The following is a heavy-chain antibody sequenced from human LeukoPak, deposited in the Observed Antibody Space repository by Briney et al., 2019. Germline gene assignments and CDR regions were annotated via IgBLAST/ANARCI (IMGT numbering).Heavy chain of an antibody. V-gene: IGHV5-51*01. D-gene: IGHD2-2*01. CDR1: GYSFTSYW. CDR3: ARHAVVVPAARGSKWGMDV. CDR2: IYPGGSDT. Sequence: GESLKISCKGSGYSFTSYWIGWVRQMPGKGLEWMGIIYPGGSDTRYSPSFQGQVTISADKSISTAYLQWSSLKASDTAMYYCARHAVVVPAARGSKWGMDVWGQGTTVTVSS. J-gene: IGHJ6*02.